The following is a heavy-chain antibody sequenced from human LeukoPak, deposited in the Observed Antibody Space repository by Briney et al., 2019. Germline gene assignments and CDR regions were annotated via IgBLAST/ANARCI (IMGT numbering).Heavy chain of an antibody. V-gene: IGHV3-48*02. CDR2: ISSSSSAI. D-gene: IGHD1-26*01. CDR3: ASQPSGSYYDAYDY. CDR1: GFTFSTYS. Sequence: GGSLRLSCAASGFTFSTYSMNWVRQAPGKGLEWVSYISSSSSAIYYADPVKGRFTISRDNAKNSLYLQMTSLRDEDTAVYYCASQPSGSYYDAYDYWGQGTLVTVSS. J-gene: IGHJ4*02.